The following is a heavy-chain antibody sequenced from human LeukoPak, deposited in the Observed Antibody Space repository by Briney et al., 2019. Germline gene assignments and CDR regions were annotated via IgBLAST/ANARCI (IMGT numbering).Heavy chain of an antibody. J-gene: IGHJ6*03. CDR1: GYTFTKYG. CDR3: ARVQYSSGWYRSDYYYYYMDV. V-gene: IGHV1-69*13. CDR2: IIPIFGTA. D-gene: IGHD6-19*01. Sequence: SVKVSCKASGYTFTKYGVYWVRQAPGQGLEWMGGIIPIFGTANYAQKFQGRVTITADESTSTAYMELSSLRSEDTAVYYCARVQYSSGWYRSDYYYYYMDVWGKGTTVTISS.